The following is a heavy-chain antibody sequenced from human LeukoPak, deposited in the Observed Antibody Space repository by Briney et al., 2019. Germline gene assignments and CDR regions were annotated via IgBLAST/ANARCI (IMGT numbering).Heavy chain of an antibody. V-gene: IGHV4-59*08. CDR2: IYSNGTT. D-gene: IGHD3-3*01. J-gene: IGHJ4*02. Sequence: SEALSLTCTVSGGSISGYYWSWIRQPPGKGLEYIGFIYSNGTTNYYPSLESRVTMSVDTSKNQSSLKLSSVAAADTAVYYCARQGYWSGYYVFDYWGQGTLVTVSS. CDR1: GGSISGYY. CDR3: ARQGYWSGYYVFDY.